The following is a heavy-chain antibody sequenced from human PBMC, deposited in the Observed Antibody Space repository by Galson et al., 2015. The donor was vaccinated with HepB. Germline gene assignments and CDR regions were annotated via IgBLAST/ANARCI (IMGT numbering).Heavy chain of an antibody. D-gene: IGHD6-13*01. CDR3: ARDIEPPGIFLDY. V-gene: IGHV3-7*01. Sequence: SLRLSCAASGFTFSRYWMIWVRQAPGKGLEWVANINPGGSEKYYVDSVKGRLTISRDNAKKSLYLQMNSLRADDTAIYYCARDIEPPGIFLDYWGQGILVTVSS. CDR1: GFTFSRYW. CDR2: INPGGSEK. J-gene: IGHJ4*02.